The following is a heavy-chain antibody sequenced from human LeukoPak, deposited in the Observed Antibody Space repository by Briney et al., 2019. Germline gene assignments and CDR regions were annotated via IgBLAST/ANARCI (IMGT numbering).Heavy chain of an antibody. CDR1: GLTFSRCG. Sequence: GGSLRLSCEASGLTFSRCGMSWVRQAPGKGLEWISTIGRGGDTAYNADFVKGRFTISRDNSKNMLYLEMNSLKAEDTALYYCAKGGRLSGPFQYWGQGTLVTVAS. J-gene: IGHJ4*02. CDR2: IGRGGDTA. D-gene: IGHD2-15*01. CDR3: AKGGRLSGPFQY. V-gene: IGHV3-23*01.